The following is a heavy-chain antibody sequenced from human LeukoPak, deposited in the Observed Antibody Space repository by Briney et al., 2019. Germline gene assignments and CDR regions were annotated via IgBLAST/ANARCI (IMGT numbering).Heavy chain of an antibody. V-gene: IGHV4-34*01. CDR2: INHSGYT. CDR1: GVPFSNYY. D-gene: IGHD6-19*01. CDR3: TRAVAGHPD. Sequence: SETLSLTCAVSGVPFSNYYWSWVRQSPTKGLEWIGEINHSGYTNYNPSLKSRVTISIDTSKNQFSLMRTSVTAADTAVYYCTRAVAGHPDWGQGTLVTVSS. J-gene: IGHJ4*02.